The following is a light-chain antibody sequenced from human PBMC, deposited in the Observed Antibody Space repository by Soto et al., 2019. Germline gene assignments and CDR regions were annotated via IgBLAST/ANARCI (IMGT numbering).Light chain of an antibody. Sequence: QSVLTQPASVSGSPGQSITISCTGTSSDVGGYNYVSWYQQLPGTAPKLLIYSNNQRPSGVPDRFSGSKSGTSASLAISGLQSEDEADYYCAAWDDSLNARVFGNGTKVTVL. CDR1: SSDVGGYNY. V-gene: IGLV1-44*01. CDR3: AAWDDSLNARV. J-gene: IGLJ1*01. CDR2: SNN.